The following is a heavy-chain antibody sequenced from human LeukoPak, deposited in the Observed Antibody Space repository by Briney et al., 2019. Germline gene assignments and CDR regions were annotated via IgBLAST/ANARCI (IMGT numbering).Heavy chain of an antibody. CDR1: GFTFDDYA. V-gene: IGHV3-9*01. J-gene: IGHJ4*02. Sequence: GGSLRLSCAASGFTFDDYAMHWVRQAPGKGLEWVSGISWNSGSIGYADSVKGRFTISRDNAKNTLYLQMNSLRAEDTAIYYCAKIDWGSYRFGYFDYWGQGILVTVSS. CDR2: ISWNSGSI. D-gene: IGHD3-16*02. CDR3: AKIDWGSYRFGYFDY.